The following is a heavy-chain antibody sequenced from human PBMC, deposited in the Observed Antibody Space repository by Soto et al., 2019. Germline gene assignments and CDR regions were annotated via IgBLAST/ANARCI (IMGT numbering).Heavy chain of an antibody. CDR2: IFSSGST. D-gene: IGHD2-2*01. J-gene: IGHJ4*02. CDR1: GDSISSFY. Sequence: QVQLQESGPGLVKPSETLSLTCTVSGDSISSFYWTWIRQPPGQGLEWVGYIFSSGSTNYNPSLKSRVTSSVDTSENQFSLKLTSVTAADTAVYYCARVGYCSSTPCWPIGYFEYWGQGTLVTVSS. CDR3: ARVGYCSSTPCWPIGYFEY. V-gene: IGHV4-59*01.